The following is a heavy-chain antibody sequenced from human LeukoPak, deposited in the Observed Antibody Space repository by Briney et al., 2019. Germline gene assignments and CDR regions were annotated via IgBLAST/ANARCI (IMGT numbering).Heavy chain of an antibody. CDR2: MRYDGSNK. V-gene: IGHV3-30*02. J-gene: IGHJ4*02. CDR3: AKSAVRGLPVLGN. CDR1: GFTFSTYG. D-gene: IGHD2-21*02. Sequence: GGSLRLSCVASGFTFSTYGMHWVRQAPGKGLEWVAFMRYDGSNKFYADSVKGRFTISRDNSKNTLYLQINSLRAEDTAVYYCAKSAVRGLPVLGNWGQGTLVTVSS.